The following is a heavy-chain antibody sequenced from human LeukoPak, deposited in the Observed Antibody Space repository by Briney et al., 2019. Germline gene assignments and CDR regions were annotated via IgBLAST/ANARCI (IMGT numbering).Heavy chain of an antibody. CDR3: ARVGGATAVTMYFEY. D-gene: IGHD1-26*01. CDR1: GITYSGYS. CDR2: MTTSGNTI. V-gene: IGHV3-48*02. J-gene: IGHJ4*02. Sequence: GGSLRLFCVVSGITYSGYSMIWVRQATGEGLEWLSFMTTSGNTIFYAESVKERFTITRDNAKKTLYLQMNSLRDEDTAVYYCARVGGATAVTMYFEYWGQGTLVTVSS.